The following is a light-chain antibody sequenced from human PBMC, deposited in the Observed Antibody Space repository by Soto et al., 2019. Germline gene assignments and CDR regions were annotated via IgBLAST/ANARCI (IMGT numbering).Light chain of an antibody. J-gene: IGKJ1*01. CDR3: QQYDNWPRT. CDR1: QGVSSN. V-gene: IGKV3-15*01. Sequence: ELVLTPSPPSLYVSSVQRDNLSCRASQGVSSNLAWYQQKPGQAPRPLIYGASTRATGIPARFSGSGSGTESTLTISSLQSEDFAVYYCQQYDNWPRTFGQGTNVDI. CDR2: GAS.